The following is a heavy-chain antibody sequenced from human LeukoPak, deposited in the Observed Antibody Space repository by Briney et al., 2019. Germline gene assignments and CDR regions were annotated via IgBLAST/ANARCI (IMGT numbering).Heavy chain of an antibody. CDR1: GGSLSSYY. J-gene: IGHJ6*03. V-gene: IGHV4-4*09. Sequence: PSETLSLTCTVSGGSLSSYYWSWIRQPPGKGLEWIGYIYTSGSTNYNPSLKSRVTISVDTSKNQFSLKLSSVTAADTAVYYCAKGPYYDFWSGYYYYYYMDVWGKGTTVTVSS. D-gene: IGHD3-3*01. CDR3: AKGPYYDFWSGYYYYYYMDV. CDR2: IYTSGST.